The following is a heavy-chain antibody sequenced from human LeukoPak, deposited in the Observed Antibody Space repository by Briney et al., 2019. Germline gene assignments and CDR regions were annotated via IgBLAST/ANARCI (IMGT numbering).Heavy chain of an antibody. Sequence: PGGSLRLSCAASGFTFSSYSMKWVRQAPGEGLEWVSSISSSSSYIYYADSVKGRFTISRDNAKNSLYLQMNSLRAEDTAVYYCARSFAGTSAFDIWGQGTMVTVSS. J-gene: IGHJ3*02. CDR2: ISSSSSYI. CDR3: ARSFAGTSAFDI. D-gene: IGHD6-13*01. V-gene: IGHV3-21*01. CDR1: GFTFSSYS.